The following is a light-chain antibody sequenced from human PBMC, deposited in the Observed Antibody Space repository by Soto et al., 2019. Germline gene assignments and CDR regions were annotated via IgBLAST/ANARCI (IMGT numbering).Light chain of an antibody. V-gene: IGKV1-5*03. Sequence: DIQMTQSHSTLSASVGDRVTITCRASQSISSWLAWYQQKPGKAPRLLIYKASSLESGVPSRFSGSGSGTEFTLTISSLQPDDFATYYCQQYNSYSGTFGQGTKVDIK. CDR1: QSISSW. CDR3: QQYNSYSGT. J-gene: IGKJ1*01. CDR2: KAS.